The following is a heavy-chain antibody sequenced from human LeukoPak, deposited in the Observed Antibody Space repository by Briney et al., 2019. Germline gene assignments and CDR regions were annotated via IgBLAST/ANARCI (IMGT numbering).Heavy chain of an antibody. J-gene: IGHJ5*02. D-gene: IGHD1-26*01. CDR2: ISGSGGST. Sequence: PGGSLRLSCAASGVTFSGYAMSWVRQAPGKGLEWVSGISGSGGSTYYADSVKGRFTISRENSKNTLYLQMNSLRAEDTAVYYCAKDISGSYWSYNWFDPWGQGTLVTVSS. CDR3: AKDISGSYWSYNWFDP. V-gene: IGHV3-23*01. CDR1: GVTFSGYA.